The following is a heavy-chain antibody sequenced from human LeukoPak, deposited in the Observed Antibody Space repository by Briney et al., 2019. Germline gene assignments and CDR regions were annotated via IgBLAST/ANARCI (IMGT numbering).Heavy chain of an antibody. D-gene: IGHD6-13*01. CDR3: AAGYSSSWPHFDY. V-gene: IGHV1-46*01. J-gene: IGHJ4*02. CDR1: GYTFTGYG. Sequence: ASVKLSCKASGYTFTGYGISCVRQPPGQGLDWMGIINPSGGSTSYAQKFQGRVTMTRDMSTSTVYMELSSLRSEDTAVYYCAAGYSSSWPHFDYWGQGTLVTVSS. CDR2: INPSGGST.